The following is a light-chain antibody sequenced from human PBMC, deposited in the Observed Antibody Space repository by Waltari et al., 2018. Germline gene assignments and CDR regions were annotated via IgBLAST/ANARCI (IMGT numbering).Light chain of an antibody. V-gene: IGLV2-14*01. Sequence: QSALTQPASVSGSPGPSITISCTGTSSDIGAYNFFSWYQHLPGKTPKLIISEVRRRPSGVSNRFSGSKSGNMASLTISGLQAEDEADYYCNSYTTSSTWVFGGGTKLTVL. CDR3: NSYTTSSTWV. CDR1: SSDIGAYNF. CDR2: EVR. J-gene: IGLJ3*02.